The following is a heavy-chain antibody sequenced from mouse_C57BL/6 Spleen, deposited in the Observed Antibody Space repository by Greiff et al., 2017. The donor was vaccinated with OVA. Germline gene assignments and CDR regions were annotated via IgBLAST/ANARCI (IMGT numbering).Heavy chain of an antibody. V-gene: IGHV5-6*02. CDR3: ARDPNWDWDYFDY. D-gene: IGHD4-1*02. CDR2: ISSGGSYT. Sequence: DVMLVESGGDLVKPGGSLKLSCAASGFTFSSYGMSWVRQTPDKRLEWVATISSGGSYTYYPDSVKGRFTISRDNAKNTLYLQMSSLKSEDTAMYYCARDPNWDWDYFDYWGQGTTLTVSS. J-gene: IGHJ2*01. CDR1: GFTFSSYG.